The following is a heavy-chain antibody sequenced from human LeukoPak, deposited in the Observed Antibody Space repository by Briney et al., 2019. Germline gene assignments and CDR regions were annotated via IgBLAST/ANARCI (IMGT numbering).Heavy chain of an antibody. D-gene: IGHD1-26*01. CDR2: IFYSGST. CDR1: GGSMSNIYY. J-gene: IGHJ4*02. V-gene: IGHV4-39*07. Sequence: SETLSLTCNVSGGSMSNIYYWGWIRQPPGKGLEWIGNIFYSGSTYYNPSLKSRVTISVDTSKNQFSLKLSSVTAADTAVYYCARRPEWELLPFDYWGQGTLVTVST. CDR3: ARRPEWELLPFDY.